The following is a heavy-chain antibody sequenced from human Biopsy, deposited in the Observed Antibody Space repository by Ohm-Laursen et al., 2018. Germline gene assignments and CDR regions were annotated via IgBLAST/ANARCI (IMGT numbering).Heavy chain of an antibody. J-gene: IGHJ4*01. CDR1: GSSIRTFDYY. V-gene: IGHV4-39*01. CDR3: ARIYFYGLRSSDFFFDV. Sequence: GTLSLTWSVSGSSIRTFDYYWGWVRQPPGKGLEWIGCVFYSGTTYYNPSLKRRVTVSQDESNNQFSLTLTSVTARDTADYYCARIYFYGLRSSDFFFDVWGHGTPVAVSS. D-gene: IGHD3-10*01. CDR2: VFYSGTT.